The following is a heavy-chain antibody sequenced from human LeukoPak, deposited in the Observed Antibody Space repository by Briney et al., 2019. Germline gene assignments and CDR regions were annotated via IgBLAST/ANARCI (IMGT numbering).Heavy chain of an antibody. Sequence: SETLSLTCAVSGGSISSGGYSWSWIRQPPGKGLEWIGYIYHSGSTYYNPSLKSRVTISVDRSKNQFSLKLSSVTAADTAVYYCASHRTYYFDHWGQGTLVTVSS. CDR3: ASHRTYYFDH. V-gene: IGHV4-30-2*01. CDR1: GGSISSGGYS. CDR2: IYHSGST. J-gene: IGHJ4*02.